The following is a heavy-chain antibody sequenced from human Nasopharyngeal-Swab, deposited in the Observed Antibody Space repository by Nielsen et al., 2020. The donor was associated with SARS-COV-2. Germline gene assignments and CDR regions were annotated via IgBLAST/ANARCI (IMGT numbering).Heavy chain of an antibody. D-gene: IGHD5-12*01. CDR2: LSSSGSTI. J-gene: IGHJ4*02. V-gene: IGHV3-11*01. CDR1: GFTFSDYY. CDR3: ARARGYSGYGFDY. Sequence: GESLKISCAASGFTFSDYYMSWIRQAPGKGLEWVSYLSSSGSTISYADSVTGRFTISRDNAKNSLYLQMNSLRAEDTAVYYCARARGYSGYGFDYWGQGTLVTVSS.